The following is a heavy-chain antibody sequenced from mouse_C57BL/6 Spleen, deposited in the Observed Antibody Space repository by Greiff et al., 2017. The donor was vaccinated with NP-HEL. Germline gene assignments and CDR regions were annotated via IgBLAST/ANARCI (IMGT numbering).Heavy chain of an antibody. J-gene: IGHJ4*01. D-gene: IGHD4-1*01. CDR2: INPSNGGT. CDR1: GYTFTSYW. V-gene: IGHV1-53*01. CDR3: ARSRITGTDYAIDC. Sequence: QVQLQQPGTELVKPGASVKLSCKASGYTFTSYWMHWVKQRPGQGLEWIGNINPSNGGTNYNEKFKSKATLTVDKSSSTAYMQLSSLTSEDSAVYYYARSRITGTDYAIDCWGQGTSVTVSS.